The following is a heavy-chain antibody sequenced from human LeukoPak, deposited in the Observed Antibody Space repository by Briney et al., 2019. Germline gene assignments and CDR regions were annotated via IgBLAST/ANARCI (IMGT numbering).Heavy chain of an antibody. CDR2: ISGSGGST. CDR3: AKDRASFGAGLACF. CDR1: GVTFSSYA. V-gene: IGHV3-23*01. Sequence: GGSLRLSCTASGVTASGVTFSSYAMSWVRQAPGKGLEWVSAISGSGGSTYYADSVKGRFTISRDNSKNTLYLQVNSLRAEDTAVYYCAKDRASFGAGLACFWGQGTLVTVSS. J-gene: IGHJ4*02. D-gene: IGHD3-10*01.